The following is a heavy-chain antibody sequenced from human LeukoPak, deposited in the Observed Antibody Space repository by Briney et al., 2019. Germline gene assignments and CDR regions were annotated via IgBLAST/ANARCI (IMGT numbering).Heavy chain of an antibody. CDR3: ARGGLELDY. CDR2: ISSSNSYI. D-gene: IGHD1-7*01. Sequence: PGGSLRLSCAASGFTFSTSSMNWVRQAPGKGLEWVSSISSSNSYIYYADSMKGRLTISRDNAKNALYLQMNSLRAEDTAVYYCARGGLELDYWGQGTLVTVSS. V-gene: IGHV3-21*01. J-gene: IGHJ4*02. CDR1: GFTFSTSS.